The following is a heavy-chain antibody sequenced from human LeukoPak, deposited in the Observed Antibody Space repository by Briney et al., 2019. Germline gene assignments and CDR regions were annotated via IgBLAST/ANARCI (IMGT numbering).Heavy chain of an antibody. J-gene: IGHJ6*03. D-gene: IGHD5-18*01. Sequence: ASVKVSCKASGYTFTSYDINWVRQATGQGLEWMGWMNTNSGNTGYAQKFQGRVTITRNTSISTAYMELSSLRSEDTAVYYCARMDTAMVGGTYYYYYMDVWGKGTTVTVSS. CDR2: MNTNSGNT. V-gene: IGHV1-8*03. CDR3: ARMDTAMVGGTYYYYYMDV. CDR1: GYTFTSYD.